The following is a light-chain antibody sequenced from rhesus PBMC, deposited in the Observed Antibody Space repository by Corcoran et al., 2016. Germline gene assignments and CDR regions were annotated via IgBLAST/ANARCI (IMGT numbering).Light chain of an antibody. Sequence: SSGLTQEPALSVALGHTVRMTCQGDSLKTSYGTWYQQKPGQVPVLVIYGNTYRPSGIPGRFSGSWSGTTGSLTITGAQVEDEADYYCGSWDTSGNYIFGSGTRLTVL. CDR2: GNT. J-gene: IGLJ1*01. CDR1: SLKTSY. V-gene: IGLV3S11*01. CDR3: GSWDTSGNYI.